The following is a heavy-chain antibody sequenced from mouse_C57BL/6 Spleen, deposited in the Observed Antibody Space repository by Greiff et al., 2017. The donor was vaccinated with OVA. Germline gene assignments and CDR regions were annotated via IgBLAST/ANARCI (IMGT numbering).Heavy chain of an antibody. CDR3: ARRGVDGFPMDY. D-gene: IGHD2-3*01. J-gene: IGHJ4*01. CDR2: IDPSDSYT. Sequence: VQLQQPGAELVKPGASVKLSCKASGYTFTSYWMQWVKQRPGQGLEWIGEIDPSDSYTNYNQKFKGKATLTVDTSSSTAYMQLSSLTSEDSAVYYCARRGVDGFPMDYWGQGTSVTVSS. V-gene: IGHV1-50*01. CDR1: GYTFTSYW.